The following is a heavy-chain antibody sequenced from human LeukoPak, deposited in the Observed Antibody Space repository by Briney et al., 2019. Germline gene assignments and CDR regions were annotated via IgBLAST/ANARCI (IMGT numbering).Heavy chain of an antibody. V-gene: IGHV3-53*01. CDR1: GFTVSPNY. CDR3: ARPYDSSGYYPFHY. J-gene: IGHJ4*02. D-gene: IGHD3-22*01. Sequence: PGGSLRLSCAASGFTVSPNYMNWVRQAPGKGLEWVSVIYTDDATYYADSVTGRFTISRDNSKNTLYLQMNSLRAEDTAVYYCARPYDSSGYYPFHYWGQGTLVTVSS. CDR2: IYTDDAT.